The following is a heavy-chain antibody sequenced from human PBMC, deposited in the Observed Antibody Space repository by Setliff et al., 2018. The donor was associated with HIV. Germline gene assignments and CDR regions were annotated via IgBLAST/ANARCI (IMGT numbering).Heavy chain of an antibody. V-gene: IGHV3-48*03. CDR1: GFTFSSYE. CDR3: ARDQLRIPERWDFDF. J-gene: IGHJ4*02. CDR2: ISSSGGTI. D-gene: IGHD1-26*01. Sequence: PGGSLRLSCAASGFTFSSYEMNWVRQAPGKGLEWVSYISSSGGTIYYADSVKGRFTISRDNANNLVYLQMNSLRVEDTAVYFCARDQLRIPERWDFDFWGQGTLVTVSS.